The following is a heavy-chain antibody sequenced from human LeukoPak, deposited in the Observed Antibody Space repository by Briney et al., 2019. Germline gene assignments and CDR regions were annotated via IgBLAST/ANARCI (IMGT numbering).Heavy chain of an antibody. CDR1: GFTFSSDA. J-gene: IGHJ4*02. CDR3: AKDLYGDYSFDY. D-gene: IGHD4-17*01. V-gene: IGHV3-23*01. CDR2: ISGSGGST. Sequence: GGSLRLSCAASGFTFSSDAMSWVRQAPGKGLEWVSAISGSGGSTYYADSVKGRFTISRDNSKNTLYLQMNSLRAEDTAVYYCAKDLYGDYSFDYWGQGTLVTVSS.